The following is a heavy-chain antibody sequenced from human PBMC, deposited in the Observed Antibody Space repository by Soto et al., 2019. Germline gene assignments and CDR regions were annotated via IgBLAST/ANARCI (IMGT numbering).Heavy chain of an antibody. CDR1: GFSLTTSGVA. D-gene: IGHD2-21*02. CDR3: AHSPAMTSFHY. Sequence: QITLKESGPTLVKPTQTLTLTCTFSGFSLTTSGVAVGWIRQPPGKALEWLALIYWDDDKRYSPSLNNRLTTTNDPAKHQVVLTIPNMDPVDTATYYFAHSPAMTSFHYWGQGTLVTVSS. J-gene: IGHJ4*02. V-gene: IGHV2-5*02. CDR2: IYWDDDK.